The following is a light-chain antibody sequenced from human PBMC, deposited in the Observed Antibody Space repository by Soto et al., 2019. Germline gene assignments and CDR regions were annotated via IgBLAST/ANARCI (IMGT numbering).Light chain of an antibody. CDR1: QGISNF. CDR3: QHRHSYPIT. V-gene: IGKV1-9*01. J-gene: IGKJ5*01. Sequence: DIQLTQSPSFLSASVGDGITISCRASQGISNFLAWYQQKPGKAPKLLIHSASTLQNGVPSRFSGSGGGTEFTLTISSLQPEDFATYYCQHRHSYPITFGQGTRLEIK. CDR2: SAS.